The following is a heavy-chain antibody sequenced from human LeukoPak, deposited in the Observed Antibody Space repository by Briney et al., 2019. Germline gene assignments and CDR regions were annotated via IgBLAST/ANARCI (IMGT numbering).Heavy chain of an antibody. V-gene: IGHV3-48*03. CDR2: ISSSGSTI. Sequence: PGGSLRLSCAASGFTFSSYEMNWVRQAPGKGLEWVSYISSSGSTIYYADSVKGRFTISRDNARNSLYLQVNSLRAEDTAVYYCARARIAVAGTRNWFDPWGQGTLVTVSS. J-gene: IGHJ5*02. D-gene: IGHD6-19*01. CDR1: GFTFSSYE. CDR3: ARARIAVAGTRNWFDP.